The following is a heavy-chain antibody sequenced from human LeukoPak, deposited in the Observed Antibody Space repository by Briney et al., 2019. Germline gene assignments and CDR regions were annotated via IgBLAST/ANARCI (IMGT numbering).Heavy chain of an antibody. Sequence: GGSLRLSRAASGFTLRSYSMNWVRPAPGKGREWVSSISSSSSYIYYADSAKGRFTISRDNAQNSLYLQMNSLRAEDTAVYYCARVGQRGLLGYWGEGTLVTVSS. CDR2: ISSSSSYI. CDR3: ARVGQRGLLGY. CDR1: GFTLRSYS. D-gene: IGHD2-15*01. J-gene: IGHJ4*02. V-gene: IGHV3-21*01.